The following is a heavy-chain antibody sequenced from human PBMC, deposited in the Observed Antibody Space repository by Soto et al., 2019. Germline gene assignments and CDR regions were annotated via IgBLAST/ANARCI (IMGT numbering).Heavy chain of an antibody. V-gene: IGHV1-58*02. CDR1: GSGFINSG. CDR3: SADRPDIGVGWWV. D-gene: IGHD2-15*01. CDR2: IVVASGQA. Sequence: SVKVSCKASGSGFINSGIQWVRQAHGQRLEWIGWIVVASGQANYAQNFRGRVAITRDTSTATAYIELTGLTSEDTAVYFCSADRPDIGVGWWVWGQGTTVTVSS. J-gene: IGHJ6*02.